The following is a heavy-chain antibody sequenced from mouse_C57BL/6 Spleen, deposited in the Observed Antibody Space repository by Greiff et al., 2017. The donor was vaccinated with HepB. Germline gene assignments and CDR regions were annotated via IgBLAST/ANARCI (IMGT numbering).Heavy chain of an antibody. CDR2: INPYNGGT. V-gene: IGHV1-19*01. Sequence: VQLQQSGPVLVKPGASVKMSCKASGYTFTDYYMNWVKQSHGKSLEWIGVINPYNGGTSYNQKFKGKATLTVDKSSSTAYMELNSLTSEDSAVYYCAREGTGTRYFDVWGTGTTVTVSS. CDR3: AREGTGTRYFDV. J-gene: IGHJ1*03. D-gene: IGHD4-1*01. CDR1: GYTFTDYY.